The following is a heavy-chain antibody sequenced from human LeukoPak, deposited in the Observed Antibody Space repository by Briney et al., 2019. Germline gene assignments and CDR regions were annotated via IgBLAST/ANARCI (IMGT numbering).Heavy chain of an antibody. CDR1: GGSVSSGNYY. J-gene: IGHJ4*02. V-gene: IGHV4-61*01. D-gene: IGHD1-1*01. CDR3: ARGIRTGYGY. CDR2: VDYSGSN. Sequence: PSETLSLTCSVSGGSVSSGNYYWSWIRQPPGKGLEWIGYVDYSGSNSYNPSLKRRVTISVDTSKNQFFLKVMYLTAADTAVYYCARGIRTGYGYWGQGTLVTVSS.